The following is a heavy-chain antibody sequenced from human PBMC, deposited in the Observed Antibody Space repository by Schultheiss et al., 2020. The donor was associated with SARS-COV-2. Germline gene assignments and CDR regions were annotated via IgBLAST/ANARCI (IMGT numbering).Heavy chain of an antibody. CDR1: GGSISTGGYY. CDR3: ARDRWGSPEY. V-gene: IGHV4-61*08. J-gene: IGHJ4*02. D-gene: IGHD3-16*01. CDR2: IYYSGST. Sequence: SQTLSLTCTVSGGSISTGGYYWSWIRQPPGKGLEWIGYIYYSGSTNYNPSLKSRVTISVDTSKNQFSLKLSSATAADSAVYYCARDRWGSPEYWGQGTLVTVSS.